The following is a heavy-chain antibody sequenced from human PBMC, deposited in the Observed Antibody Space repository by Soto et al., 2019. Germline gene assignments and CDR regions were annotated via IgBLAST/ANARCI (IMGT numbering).Heavy chain of an antibody. Sequence: LETLSLTCTVSGGSVSSGSYYWSWIRQPPGKGLEWIGYIYYGGSTNYNPSLKSRVTISVDTSKNQFSLKLSSVTAADTAVYYCARVGFGLTLPFFDYWGQGTLVTVSS. CDR1: GGSVSSGSYY. CDR3: ARVGFGLTLPFFDY. D-gene: IGHD3-10*01. J-gene: IGHJ4*02. CDR2: IYYGGST. V-gene: IGHV4-61*01.